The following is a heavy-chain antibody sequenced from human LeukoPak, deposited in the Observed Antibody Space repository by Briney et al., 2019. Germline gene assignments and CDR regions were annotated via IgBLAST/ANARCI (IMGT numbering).Heavy chain of an antibody. CDR2: IYYSGRT. V-gene: IGHV4-39*01. CDR1: GVSISSGDYY. CDR3: ARHRTAIDRYGPYDAFDI. J-gene: IGHJ3*02. D-gene: IGHD5-18*01. Sequence: SETLSLTCIVSGVSISSGDYYWGWIRQPPGKGLEWIGSIYYSGRTYYNTPLKSRVTISEDTSMNQFSLKLSFVTAADSAVYYCARHRTAIDRYGPYDAFDIWGRGTMVTVSS.